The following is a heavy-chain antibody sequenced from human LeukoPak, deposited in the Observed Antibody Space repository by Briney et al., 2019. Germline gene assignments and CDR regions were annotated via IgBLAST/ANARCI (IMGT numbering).Heavy chain of an antibody. CDR2: IIPIFGTA. V-gene: IGHV1-69*13. CDR1: GGTFSSYA. CDR3: ARGVVVEYYYYYYMDV. D-gene: IGHD3-22*01. Sequence: SVKVSCKASGGTFSSYAISWVRQAPGQGLEWMGGIIPIFGTANYAQKFQGRVTTTADESTSTAYMELSSLRSEDTAVYYCARGVVVEYYYYYYMDVWGKGTTVTISS. J-gene: IGHJ6*03.